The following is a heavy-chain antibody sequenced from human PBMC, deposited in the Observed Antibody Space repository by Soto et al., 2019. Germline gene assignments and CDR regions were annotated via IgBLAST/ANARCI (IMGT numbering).Heavy chain of an antibody. CDR1: GFTFSSYA. J-gene: IGHJ4*02. CDR2: ISYDGSNK. CDR3: AKEWAVDY. Sequence: QVQLVESGGGVVQPGRSLRLSCAASGFTFSSYAMHWVRQAPGKGLEWVAVISYDGSNKYYAYSVEGRFTISRDNSKNTLYLQMNSLRAEDTAVYYCAKEWAVDYWCQGTLVTVSS. V-gene: IGHV3-30-3*01. D-gene: IGHD1-26*01.